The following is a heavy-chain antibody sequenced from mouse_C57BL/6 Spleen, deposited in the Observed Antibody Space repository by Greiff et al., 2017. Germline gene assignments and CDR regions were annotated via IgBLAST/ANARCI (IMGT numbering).Heavy chain of an antibody. Sequence: QVQLQQSGAELVRPGASVTLSCKASGYTFTDYEMHWVKQTPVHGLEWIGAIDPETGGTAYNQKFKGKAILTADKSSSTAYMDLPSLPSEDSAVYYCTRKKDYYGNYPYYFDYWGQGTTLTVSS. V-gene: IGHV1-15*01. CDR1: GYTFTDYE. J-gene: IGHJ2*01. D-gene: IGHD2-1*01. CDR2: IDPETGGT. CDR3: TRKKDYYGNYPYYFDY.